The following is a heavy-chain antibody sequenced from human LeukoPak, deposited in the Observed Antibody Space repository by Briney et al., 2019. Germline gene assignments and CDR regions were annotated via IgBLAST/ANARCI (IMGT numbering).Heavy chain of an antibody. J-gene: IGHJ4*02. CDR1: GITLSNYG. D-gene: IGHD3-22*01. CDR2: ISDSGGRT. Sequence: GGSLRLSCAVSGITLSNYGMSWVRQAPGKGLEWVAGISDSGGRTNYADSVKGRFTISRDNPKNTLYLHMNSLRTEDTAVYFCAKRGVVIRVILVGFHKEAYYFDSWGQGALVTVSS. V-gene: IGHV3-23*01. CDR3: AKRGVVIRVILVGFHKEAYYFDS.